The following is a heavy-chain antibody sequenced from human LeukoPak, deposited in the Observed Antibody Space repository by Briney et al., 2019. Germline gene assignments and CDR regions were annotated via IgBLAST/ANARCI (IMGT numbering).Heavy chain of an antibody. D-gene: IGHD1-26*01. J-gene: IGHJ3*02. Sequence: PGRSLRLSCAASGFTSSNFVMHWVRQAPSTGLEGVTVISHDGRNEYFADTVKGRFTISRDNSKNKVYLQMTSLRPEDTAVYFCSRPRTSGSYYLPGDDALDTWGQGTLVTVSS. V-gene: IGHV3-30*01. CDR3: SRPRTSGSYYLPGDDALDT. CDR2: ISHDGRNE. CDR1: GFTSSNFV.